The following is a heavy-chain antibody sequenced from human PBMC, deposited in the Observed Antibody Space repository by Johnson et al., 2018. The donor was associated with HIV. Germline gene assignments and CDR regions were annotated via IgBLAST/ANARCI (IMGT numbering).Heavy chain of an antibody. Sequence: QVQLVESGGGLVKPGGSLRLSCAASGFTFSDYYMSWMRQAPGQGLEWVSYISSSGSTYYADSVKGRFTISRDNSKNTVYLQMNSLRVEDTAVYYCARAPEVRGVDALDVWGQGTVVIVSS. CDR2: ISSSGST. V-gene: IGHV3-11*04. CDR3: ARAPEVRGVDALDV. CDR1: GFTFSDYY. J-gene: IGHJ3*01. D-gene: IGHD3-10*01.